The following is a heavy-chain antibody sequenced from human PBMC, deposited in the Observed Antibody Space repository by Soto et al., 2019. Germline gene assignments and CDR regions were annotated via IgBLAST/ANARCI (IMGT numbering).Heavy chain of an antibody. V-gene: IGHV3-23*01. J-gene: IGHJ3*02. Sequence: EVQLLESGGGLVQPGGSLRLPCAVSGLTFSSYAMSWVRQAPGKGLEWVSAISGRGGTTYYADSVKGRFTISRDNFKNTLYLQMNSLRAEDTAVYYCAKVDNAGAFDIWGQGTVVTVSS. D-gene: IGHD1-20*01. CDR2: ISGRGGTT. CDR1: GLTFSSYA. CDR3: AKVDNAGAFDI.